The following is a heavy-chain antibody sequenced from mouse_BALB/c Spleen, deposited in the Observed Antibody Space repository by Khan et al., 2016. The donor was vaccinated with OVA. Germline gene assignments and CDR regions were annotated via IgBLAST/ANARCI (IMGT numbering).Heavy chain of an antibody. V-gene: IGHV1-7*01. J-gene: IGHJ2*01. CDR2: INPTSGFT. CDR3: ARNRIDY. CDR1: GFTFTTYW. Sequence: QVRLQQSGAELAKPGASVKMSCKASGFTFTTYWMHWVNQRPGQGLEWIGYINPTSGFTYYNQKFKDKATLTADKSSRTAYMQLSSLTSDDSAVYYYARNRIDYWGQGTTLTVSS.